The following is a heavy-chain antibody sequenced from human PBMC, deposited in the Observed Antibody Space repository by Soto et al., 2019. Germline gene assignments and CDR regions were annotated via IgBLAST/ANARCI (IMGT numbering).Heavy chain of an antibody. D-gene: IGHD1-26*01. CDR2: NSGSGGST. CDR3: ARRSSGSYYDY. Sequence: EVQLLESGGGLVQPGGSLRLSCAASGFTFSSYAMRWVRQAPGKGLEWVSANSGSGGSTYYADSVKGRFTISRDNPKNTLYPQMNSLSTEDTALYNCARRSSGSYYDYWGQGTLVTVSS. CDR1: GFTFSSYA. V-gene: IGHV3-23*01. J-gene: IGHJ4*02.